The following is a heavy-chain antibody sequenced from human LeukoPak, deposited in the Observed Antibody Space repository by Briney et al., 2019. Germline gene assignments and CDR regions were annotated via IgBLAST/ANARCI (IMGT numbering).Heavy chain of an antibody. CDR3: ARREYLNSGTYPGEDY. J-gene: IGHJ4*02. CDR2: IYSSGST. CDR1: GGSIRGYY. V-gene: IGHV4-4*08. Sequence: PSETLSLTCTVSGGSIRGYYWSWLRQPPGKGLEWIGYIYSSGSTNYNPSLKSRVTISVDTSKNQFSLKLSSVTAADTAVYYCARREYLNSGTYPGEDYWGQGTLVTVSS. D-gene: IGHD1-26*01.